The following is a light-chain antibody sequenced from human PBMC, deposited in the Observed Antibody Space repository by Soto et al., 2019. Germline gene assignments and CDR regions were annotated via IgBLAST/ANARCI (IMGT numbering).Light chain of an antibody. CDR3: SSYSSSTTHVV. J-gene: IGLJ2*01. CDR1: STDVGDFNY. CDR2: DVT. V-gene: IGLV2-14*03. Sequence: QSALTQPASVSGSPGRSVTLSCTGTSTDVGDFNYVSWYQHLPGRAPKLIIYDVTNRPSGISYRFSASKSGRTASLTISGLQDEDEAEYYCSSYSSSTTHVVFGGGTTLTVL.